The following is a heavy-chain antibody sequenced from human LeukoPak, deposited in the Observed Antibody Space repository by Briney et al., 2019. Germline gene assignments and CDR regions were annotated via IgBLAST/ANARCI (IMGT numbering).Heavy chain of an antibody. V-gene: IGHV3-53*01. D-gene: IGHD3-9*01. J-gene: IGHJ4*02. CDR2: IYSGGST. Sequence: GGSLRLSCAASGFTVSSNYMSWVRQAPGKGLEWVSVIYSGGSTYYADSVKGRFTISRDNSKNTLYLQMNSLRAEDTALYYCARSIRYFQLFEYWGQGTLVAVSS. CDR3: ARSIRYFQLFEY. CDR1: GFTVSSNY.